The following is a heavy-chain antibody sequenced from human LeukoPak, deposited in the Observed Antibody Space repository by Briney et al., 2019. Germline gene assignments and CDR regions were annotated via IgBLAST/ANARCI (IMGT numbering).Heavy chain of an antibody. D-gene: IGHD6-19*01. Sequence: GGSLRLSCAASGFTFSSYWMNWVRQAPGKGLEWVAVISWDGSNKYYADSVKGRFTISRDNSKNTLDLQMNSLRAEDTAMYYCARGGTSGWYDYFDYWGQGTLVTVSS. J-gene: IGHJ4*02. V-gene: IGHV3-30-3*01. CDR3: ARGGTSGWYDYFDY. CDR2: ISWDGSNK. CDR1: GFTFSSYW.